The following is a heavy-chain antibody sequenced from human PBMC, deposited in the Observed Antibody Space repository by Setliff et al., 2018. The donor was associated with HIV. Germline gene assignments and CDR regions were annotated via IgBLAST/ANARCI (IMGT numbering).Heavy chain of an antibody. V-gene: IGHV4-34*01. Sequence: PSETLSLTCAVYGGSFSGYYWSWIRQPPGKGLEWIGEINHSGSTNYNPSLESRVSISVDTSKNQFSLKLSSVTAADTAVYYCARGDTRNYYGGDYFDYWGQGSLVTVSS. CDR1: GGSFSGYY. D-gene: IGHD1-26*01. CDR2: INHSGST. CDR3: ARGDTRNYYGGDYFDY. J-gene: IGHJ4*02.